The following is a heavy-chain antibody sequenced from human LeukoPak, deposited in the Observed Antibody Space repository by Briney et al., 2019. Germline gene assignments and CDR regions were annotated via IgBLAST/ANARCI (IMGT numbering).Heavy chain of an antibody. D-gene: IGHD4/OR15-4a*01. Sequence: GGSLRLSCAASGFPFSDYVMHWVRQAPGKGLEWVAVIRYDGNNKYYADSVKGRFTISRDNGKNSLDLQMNSLRADDTAFYYCARDTLGEGEDANYAVYYFDYWGQGTVVTVSS. CDR1: GFPFSDYV. V-gene: IGHV3-33*01. CDR2: IRYDGNNK. CDR3: ARDTLGEGEDANYAVYYFDY. J-gene: IGHJ4*02.